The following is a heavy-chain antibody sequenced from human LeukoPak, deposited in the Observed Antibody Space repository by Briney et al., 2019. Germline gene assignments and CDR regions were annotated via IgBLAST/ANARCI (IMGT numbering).Heavy chain of an antibody. D-gene: IGHD2-15*01. CDR2: IHDSGST. Sequence: AETLSLTCTVSGGSISNYYWSWIRQPPGNGLEWIGYIHDSGSTNYNPSLKRGITISADTSTNQLSLKLSSVTAADPAVYYCARHSKTYWDFDYWGQGTLVTVSS. J-gene: IGHJ4*02. CDR1: GGSISNYY. V-gene: IGHV4-59*08. CDR3: ARHSKTYWDFDY.